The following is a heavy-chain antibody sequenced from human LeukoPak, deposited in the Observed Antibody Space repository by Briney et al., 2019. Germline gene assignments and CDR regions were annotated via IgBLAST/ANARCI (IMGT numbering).Heavy chain of an antibody. CDR2: INPNSGGT. CDR3: ARGSSYSSGWIDY. D-gene: IGHD6-19*01. V-gene: IGHV1-2*06. J-gene: IGHJ4*02. Sequence: GASVKVSCKASGYTFTGYYMHWLRQAPGQGLEWMGRINPNSGGTNYAQKFQGRVTMTRDTSISTAYMELSRLRSDDTAVYYCARGSSYSSGWIDYWGQGTLVTVSS. CDR1: GYTFTGYY.